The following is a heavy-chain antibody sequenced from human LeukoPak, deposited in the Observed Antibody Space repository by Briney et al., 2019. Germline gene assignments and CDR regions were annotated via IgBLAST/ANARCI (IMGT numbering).Heavy chain of an antibody. V-gene: IGHV3-23*01. CDR2: INDSGGRT. CDR1: GFIFSNYA. D-gene: IGHD2-15*01. CDR3: ARVLVVLVAATNDAFDI. J-gene: IGHJ3*02. Sequence: PGGSLRLSCAASGFIFSNYAMGWVRQAPGKGLQWVSGINDSGGRTFYADSVKGRFTISRDNSKNTLYLQMNSLRAEDTAIYYCARVLVVLVAATNDAFDIWGQGTMVTVSS.